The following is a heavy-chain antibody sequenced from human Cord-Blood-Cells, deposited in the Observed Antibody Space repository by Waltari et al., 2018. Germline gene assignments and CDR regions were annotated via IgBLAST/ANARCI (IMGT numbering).Heavy chain of an antibody. D-gene: IGHD3-22*01. CDR2: INHSGST. V-gene: IGHV4-34*01. Sequence: QVQLQQWGAGLLKPSETLSLTCAVYGGSFSGYYWRWFRQPPGTGREWIGEINHSGSTNYNPSLKSRVTISVDTSKNQFSLKLSSVTAADTAVYYCARRRLYDSSGYYYYYYYMDVWGKGTTVTVSS. J-gene: IGHJ6*03. CDR1: GGSFSGYY. CDR3: ARRRLYDSSGYYYYYYYMDV.